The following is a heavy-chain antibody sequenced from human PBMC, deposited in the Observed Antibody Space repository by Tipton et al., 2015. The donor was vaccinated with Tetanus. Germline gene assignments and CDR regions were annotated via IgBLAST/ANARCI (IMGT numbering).Heavy chain of an antibody. CDR3: ARDQARGARGWNYFAC. J-gene: IGHJ4*02. CDR1: GGSIISGGYY. CDR2: IYSSGST. Sequence: TLSLTCTVSGGSIISGGYYWSWIRQHPGKGLEWIGDIYSSGSTYYNPSLKSRVTISVDTSKNQFSLNLNSVTAADTAVYYCARDQARGARGWNYFACWGQGTLVTVSS. V-gene: IGHV4-31*03. D-gene: IGHD1-26*01.